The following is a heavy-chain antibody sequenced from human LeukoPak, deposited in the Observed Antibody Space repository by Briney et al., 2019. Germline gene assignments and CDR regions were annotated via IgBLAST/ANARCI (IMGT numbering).Heavy chain of an antibody. Sequence: GGSLRLSCAASGFTFSSYEMNWVRQAPGKGLEWVSYISSGGSTIYYADSVKGRFTISRDNAKNSLYLQMNSLRAVDTAVYYCASQTSGYGGYSSHYWGQGTLVTVSS. CDR2: ISSGGSTI. CDR3: ASQTSGYGGYSSHY. J-gene: IGHJ4*02. D-gene: IGHD5-12*01. V-gene: IGHV3-48*03. CDR1: GFTFSSYE.